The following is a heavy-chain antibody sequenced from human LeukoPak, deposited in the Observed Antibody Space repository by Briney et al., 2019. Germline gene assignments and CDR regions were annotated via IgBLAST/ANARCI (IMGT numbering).Heavy chain of an antibody. CDR1: GGSISSYY. CDR3: ARSPYGSGSYTH. J-gene: IGHJ4*02. V-gene: IGHV4-59*04. CDR2: IYYTGST. Sequence: SETLSLTCTVSGGSISSYYWSWIRQPPGKGLEWIGYIYYTGSTYYNPSLKSRLTMSVDTSEDQFSLNLTSVTAADTAVYYCARSPYGSGSYTHWGQGSLVTVSS. D-gene: IGHD3-10*01.